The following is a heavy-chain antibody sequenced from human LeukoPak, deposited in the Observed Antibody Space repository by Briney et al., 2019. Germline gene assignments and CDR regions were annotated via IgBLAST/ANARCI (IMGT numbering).Heavy chain of an antibody. V-gene: IGHV1-18*01. Sequence: ASVKVSCKASGYTFTSYGISWVRQAPGQGLEWMGWISAYNGNTNYAQKLQGRVTMTTDTSTSTACMELRSLRSDDTAVYYCARVYYYDSSGYYYPWPFDIWGQGTMVTVSS. J-gene: IGHJ3*02. CDR3: ARVYYYDSSGYYYPWPFDI. D-gene: IGHD3-22*01. CDR2: ISAYNGNT. CDR1: GYTFTSYG.